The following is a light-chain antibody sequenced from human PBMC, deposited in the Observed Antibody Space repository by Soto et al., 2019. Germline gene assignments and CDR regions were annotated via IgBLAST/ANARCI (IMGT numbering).Light chain of an antibody. CDR3: QQYNNWPPRNT. V-gene: IGKV3-11*01. Sequence: IVLTQSPGTLSLSPWERATLSCRASQSVGSSLSWYQQKPGQAPRLLFYGASNRATAIPDRFSGSGFGTDFTLTITRLEPEDFAVYYCQQYNNWPPRNTFGQGTRLEIK. CDR1: QSVGSS. CDR2: GAS. J-gene: IGKJ5*01.